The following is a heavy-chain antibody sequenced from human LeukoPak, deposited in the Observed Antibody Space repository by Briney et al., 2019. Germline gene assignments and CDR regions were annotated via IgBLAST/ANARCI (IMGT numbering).Heavy chain of an antibody. D-gene: IGHD5-18*01. CDR2: INQDGGEK. CDR1: GFTFTSHW. Sequence: SGESLRLSCAASGFTFTSHWMTWVRQAPGKGLEWVANINQDGGEKYYVDSVKGRFTISRDNAKNSLYLQMNSLRAEDTAVYYCARDRVSSGYSYAAEGFDPWGQGTLVTVSS. CDR3: ARDRVSSGYSYAAEGFDP. V-gene: IGHV3-7*01. J-gene: IGHJ5*02.